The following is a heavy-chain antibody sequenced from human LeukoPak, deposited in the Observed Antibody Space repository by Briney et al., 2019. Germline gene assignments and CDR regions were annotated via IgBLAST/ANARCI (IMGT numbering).Heavy chain of an antibody. CDR1: GGSISSYY. D-gene: IGHD1-14*01. J-gene: IGHJ5*02. V-gene: IGHV4-59*01. Sequence: SETLSLTCTVSGGSISSYYWSWIRQPPGEGLEWIGYIYYSGSTNYNPSLKSRVTISVDTSKNQFSLKLSSVTAADTAVYYCARSGYNKNWFYPWGQGTLVTVSS. CDR3: ARSGYNKNWFYP. CDR2: IYYSGST.